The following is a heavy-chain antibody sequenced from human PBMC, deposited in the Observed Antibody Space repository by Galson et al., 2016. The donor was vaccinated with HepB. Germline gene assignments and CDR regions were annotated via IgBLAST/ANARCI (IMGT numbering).Heavy chain of an antibody. CDR3: AHAGGYTYGYRGGSYFDS. CDR2: TIPIFTTA. Sequence: SVKVSCKASGGTFNNYAISWVRQAPGQGLEWMGGTIPIFTTANYAEKFQGRVSITADETTSTSYLELGSLRSDDPAVYYCAHAGGYTYGYRGGSYFDSWGRGTLVSVSS. D-gene: IGHD5-18*01. V-gene: IGHV1-69*13. J-gene: IGHJ4*02. CDR1: GGTFNNYA.